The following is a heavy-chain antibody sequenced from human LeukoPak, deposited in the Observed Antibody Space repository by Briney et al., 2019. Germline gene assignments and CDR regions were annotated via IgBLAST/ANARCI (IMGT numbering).Heavy chain of an antibody. CDR2: ITPIFGTT. V-gene: IGHV1-69*01. J-gene: IGHJ6*03. CDR1: GGRFSYYA. Sequence: ASVKVSCKASGGRFSYYALTWVRQAPGQGFEWMGGITPIFGTTNYAQKFQGRVTFTADESTTTAYMELSSLRFEDTAVYYCGRGPLKQQLVKPDPDYYYYMDVWGNGTTVTVSS. CDR3: GRGPLKQQLVKPDPDYYYYMDV. D-gene: IGHD6-13*01.